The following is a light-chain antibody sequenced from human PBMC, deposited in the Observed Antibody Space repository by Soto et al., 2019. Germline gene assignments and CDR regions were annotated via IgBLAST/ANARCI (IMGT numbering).Light chain of an antibody. Sequence: QSVLTQPPSVSGAPGQRVTISCTGSSSNIGAGYNVHWYQQLPGTAPKLLIYGNSNRPSGVPDRFSCSKSGTSASLAITGLQAEDEADSYCQSYDSSLSGWVFGGGTKLTVL. CDR3: QSYDSSLSGWV. J-gene: IGLJ3*02. CDR1: SSNIGAGYN. V-gene: IGLV1-40*01. CDR2: GNS.